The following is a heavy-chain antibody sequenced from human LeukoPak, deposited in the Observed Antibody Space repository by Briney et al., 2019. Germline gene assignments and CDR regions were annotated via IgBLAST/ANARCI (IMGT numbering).Heavy chain of an antibody. CDR1: GFTFSSYA. CDR3: ARDRPGTPSTFDY. J-gene: IGHJ4*02. D-gene: IGHD1-26*01. CDR2: ISYDGSNK. Sequence: PGGSLRLSCAASGFTFSSYAMHWVRQAPGKGLEWVAVISYDGSNKYYADSVKGRFTISRDNSKNTLYLQMNSLRAEDTAVYYCARDRPGTPSTFDYWGQGTLVTVSS. V-gene: IGHV3-30-3*01.